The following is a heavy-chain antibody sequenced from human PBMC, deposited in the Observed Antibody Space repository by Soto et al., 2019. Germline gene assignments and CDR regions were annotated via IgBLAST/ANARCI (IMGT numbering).Heavy chain of an antibody. CDR3: ARVGGGDYGDYEDYYCYYGMDV. CDR1: GFTFSSYG. D-gene: IGHD4-17*01. V-gene: IGHV3-33*01. Sequence: QVQLVESGGGVVQPGRSLRLSCAASGFTFSSYGMHWVRQAPGKGLEWVAVIWYDESNKYYADSVKGRFTISRDNSKNTLYLKMNSLRAEDTAVYYWARVGGGDYGDYEDYYCYYGMDVWGQGTTVTVSS. CDR2: IWYDESNK. J-gene: IGHJ6*02.